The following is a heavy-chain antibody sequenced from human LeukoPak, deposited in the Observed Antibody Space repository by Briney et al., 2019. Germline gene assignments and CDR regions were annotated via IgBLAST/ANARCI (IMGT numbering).Heavy chain of an antibody. Sequence: PGGSLRLSCAASGFTFSNAWMSWVRQAPGKGLEWVGRIKSKTDGGTTDYAAPVKGRFTISRDDSKNTLYLQMNSLKTEDTAVYYCTYTAGGYDPSEVYYFDYWGQGTLVTVSS. CDR1: GFTFSNAW. CDR3: TYTAGGYDPSEVYYFDY. D-gene: IGHD5-12*01. CDR2: IKSKTDGGTT. V-gene: IGHV3-15*01. J-gene: IGHJ4*02.